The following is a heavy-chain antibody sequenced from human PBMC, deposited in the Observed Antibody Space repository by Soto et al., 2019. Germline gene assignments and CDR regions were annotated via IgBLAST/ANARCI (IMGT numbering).Heavy chain of an antibody. V-gene: IGHV4-61*01. J-gene: IGHJ5*02. CDR1: GASVTSDTSY. CDR3: ATGGSHWLDP. D-gene: IGHD3-10*01. Sequence: QVQLQESGPGLVKPSETLSLTCTVSGASVTSDTSYWSWIRQPPGKGLEWIGYISYSGSTKYNTSLQSRASISADTSKNQFSLNLYSVTAADTALYYCATGGSHWLDPWGQGALVTVSS. CDR2: ISYSGST.